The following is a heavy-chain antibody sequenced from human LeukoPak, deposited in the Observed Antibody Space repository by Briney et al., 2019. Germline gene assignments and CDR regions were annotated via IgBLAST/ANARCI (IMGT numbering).Heavy chain of an antibody. Sequence: SETLSLTCAVYGGSFSGYYWSWIRQPPGKGLEWIGEINHSGSTNYNPSLKSRVTISVDTSKNQFSLKLSSVTAADTAMYYCARDGIAARPYGMDVWGQGTTVTVSS. CDR1: GGSFSGYY. V-gene: IGHV4-34*01. J-gene: IGHJ6*02. D-gene: IGHD6-6*01. CDR2: INHSGST. CDR3: ARDGIAARPYGMDV.